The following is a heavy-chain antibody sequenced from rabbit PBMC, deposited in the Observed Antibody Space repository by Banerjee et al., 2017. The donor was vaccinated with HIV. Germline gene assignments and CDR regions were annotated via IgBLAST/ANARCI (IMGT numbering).Heavy chain of an antibody. J-gene: IGHJ6*01. CDR3: ARGANYAMDL. D-gene: IGHD4-2*01. V-gene: IGHV1S40*01. CDR2: IYAGSGTVA. Sequence: QSLEESGGDLVKPGASLTLTCTASGFSFSSSYYMCWVRQAPGKGLEWIACIYAGSGTVASYASWAKGRFTISKTSSTTVTLQMTSLTDADTATYFCARGANYAMDLWGPGTLVTVS. CDR1: GFSFSSSYY.